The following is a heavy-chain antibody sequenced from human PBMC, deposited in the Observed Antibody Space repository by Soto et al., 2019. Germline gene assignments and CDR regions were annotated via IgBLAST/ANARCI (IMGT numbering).Heavy chain of an antibody. J-gene: IGHJ4*02. CDR1: GYTFTNYG. CDR2: IRGYNGNT. CDR3: ARGGRCAVADTDY. Sequence: QVQLVQSGVEVKKPGASVNVSCKASGYTFTNYGITWVRQAPGQGLEWLGWIRGYNGNTNYAQKFQGRVTMTTDTSKSTAYMDLRSLRYDDTAVYYCARGGRCAVADTDYWGQGTLLTVSS. D-gene: IGHD6-19*01. V-gene: IGHV1-18*01.